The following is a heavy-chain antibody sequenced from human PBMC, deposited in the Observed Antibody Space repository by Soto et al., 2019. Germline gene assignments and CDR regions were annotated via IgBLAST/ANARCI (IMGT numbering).Heavy chain of an antibody. CDR2: ISGSGGST. J-gene: IGHJ4*02. CDR1: GFTFSSYA. CDR3: AKPPPHTLEWLLYYFDY. V-gene: IGHV3-23*01. D-gene: IGHD3-3*01. Sequence: GGSLRLSCAASGFTFSSYAMSWVRQAPGKGLEWVSAISGSGGSTYYADSVKGRFTISRDNSKNTLYLQMNSLRDEDTAVYSCAKPPPHTLEWLLYYFDYWGQGTLVTVSS.